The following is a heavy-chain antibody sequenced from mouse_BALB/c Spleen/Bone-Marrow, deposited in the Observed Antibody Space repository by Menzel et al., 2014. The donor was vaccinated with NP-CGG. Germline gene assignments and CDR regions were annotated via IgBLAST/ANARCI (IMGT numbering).Heavy chain of an antibody. CDR1: GISITTGNYR. Sequence: EVQLQESGLGLVKPSQTVSLTCTVTGISITTGNYRWSWIRQFPGNKLEWIGYIYYSGTITYNPSLTSRTTITRDTSKNQFFLEMNSLTAEDKATYYCARELYYFDYWGQGTTLTVSS. CDR3: ARELYYFDY. J-gene: IGHJ2*01. V-gene: IGHV3-5*02. CDR2: IYYSGTI.